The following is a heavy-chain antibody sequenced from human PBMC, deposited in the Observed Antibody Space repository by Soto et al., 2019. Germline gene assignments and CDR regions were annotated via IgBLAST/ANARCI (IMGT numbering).Heavy chain of an antibody. V-gene: IGHV5-51*01. D-gene: IGHD3-10*01. CDR1: GYSFTSYW. J-gene: IGHJ6*03. CDR2: IYPGDSDT. Sequence: GESLKISCKGSGYSFTSYWIGWVRQMPGKGLEWMGIIYPGDSDTRYSPSFQGQVTISADKSISTAYLQWSSLKASGTAMYYCARQYYYGSGSNHYYYMDVWGKGTTVTVSS. CDR3: ARQYYYGSGSNHYYYMDV.